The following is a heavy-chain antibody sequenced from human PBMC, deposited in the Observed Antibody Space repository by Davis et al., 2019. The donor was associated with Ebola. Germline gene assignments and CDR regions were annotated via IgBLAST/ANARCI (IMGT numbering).Heavy chain of an antibody. J-gene: IGHJ4*02. D-gene: IGHD6-19*01. CDR1: GGSISGYY. V-gene: IGHV4-34*01. CDR3: ARLTLYSSGWYGRDY. Sequence: ESLKISCTVSGGSISGYYWSWIRQPPGKGLEWIGEINHSGSTNYNPSLKSRVTISVDTSKNQFSLKLSSVTAADTAVYYCARLTLYSSGWYGRDYWGQGTLVTVSS. CDR2: INHSGST.